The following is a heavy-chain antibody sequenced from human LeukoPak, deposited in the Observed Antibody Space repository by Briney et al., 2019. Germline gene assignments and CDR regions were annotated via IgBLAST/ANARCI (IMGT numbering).Heavy chain of an antibody. Sequence: PSETLSLTCAVSGGSISSGGYSWSWIRQPPGKGLEWIGYIYHSGSTYYNPSLKSRVTISVDRSKNQFSLKLSSVTAADTAVYYCARWDSSSWYFDYWGQGTLVTVSS. CDR2: IYHSGST. J-gene: IGHJ4*02. D-gene: IGHD6-13*01. CDR3: ARWDSSSWYFDY. V-gene: IGHV4-30-2*01. CDR1: GGSISSGGYS.